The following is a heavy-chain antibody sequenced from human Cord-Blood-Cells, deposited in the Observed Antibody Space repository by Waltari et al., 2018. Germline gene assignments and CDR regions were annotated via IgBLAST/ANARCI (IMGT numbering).Heavy chain of an antibody. D-gene: IGHD3-10*01. CDR2: SYYSGST. J-gene: IGHJ3*02. V-gene: IGHV4-59*01. CDR1: GGSISGYY. CDR3: ASRAQLGQGGAFDI. Sequence: QVQLQESGPGLVKPSETLSLTCTVSGGSISGYYWSWIRQPPGKGLEWIGYSYYSGSTNYNPSLKSRVTISVDTTKNQFSLKLSSVTAADTAVYYCASRAQLGQGGAFDIWGQGTMVTVSS.